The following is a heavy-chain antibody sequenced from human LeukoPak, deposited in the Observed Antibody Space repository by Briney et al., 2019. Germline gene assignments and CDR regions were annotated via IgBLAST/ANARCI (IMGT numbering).Heavy chain of an antibody. J-gene: IGHJ6*02. D-gene: IGHD3-10*01. CDR1: GFTFSSYA. Sequence: GGSLRLSCAASGFTFSSYAMSWVRQAPGKGLEWVGRIKSKADGGTTDYAAPVKGRFTISRDDSKNTLYLQMNSLKTEDTAVYYCTTDRGYYGMDVWGQGTTVTVSS. CDR3: TTDRGYYGMDV. CDR2: IKSKADGGTT. V-gene: IGHV3-15*01.